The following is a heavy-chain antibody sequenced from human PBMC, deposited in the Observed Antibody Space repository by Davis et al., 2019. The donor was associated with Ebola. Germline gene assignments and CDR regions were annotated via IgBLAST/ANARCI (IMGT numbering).Heavy chain of an antibody. J-gene: IGHJ5*02. Sequence: AASVKVSCKASGYTFTNYYIHWVRQAPGQGPEWMGVLIPSGGSTSYVQKFQGRVTMTRDKSTSTVYMELSSLRSEDTAVYYCARGPASGYELGLFDPWGQGTLVTVSS. CDR2: LIPSGGST. CDR3: ARGPASGYELGLFDP. CDR1: GYTFTNYY. V-gene: IGHV1-46*01. D-gene: IGHD5-12*01.